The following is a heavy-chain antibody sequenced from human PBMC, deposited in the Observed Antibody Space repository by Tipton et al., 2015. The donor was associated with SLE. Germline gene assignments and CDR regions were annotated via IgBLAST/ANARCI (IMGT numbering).Heavy chain of an antibody. Sequence: QSGAEVKKPGASVKVSCKASGYTFTTYGISWVRQAPGQGLEWMGWISTYTGNTNYAQKLQCRVTMTTDTSTSTAYMELRSLRSDDTAVYYCARGDTMIVVGYFDIWGQGTMVTVSS. V-gene: IGHV1-18*04. CDR3: ARGDTMIVVGYFDI. J-gene: IGHJ3*02. CDR1: GYTFTTYG. D-gene: IGHD3-22*01. CDR2: ISTYTGNT.